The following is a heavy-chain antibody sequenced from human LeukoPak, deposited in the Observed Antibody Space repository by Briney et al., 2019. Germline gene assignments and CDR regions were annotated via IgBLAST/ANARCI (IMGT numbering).Heavy chain of an antibody. Sequence: PGGSLRLSCAASGFTFSSYEMNWVRQAPGKGLEWLSYISSSGRNIYYADSVRGRFTISRDNAKKSLHLQMNSLRAEDTAVYYCATQLYDFWSGNPNWFDPWGQGTLVTVSS. J-gene: IGHJ5*02. CDR1: GFTFSSYE. CDR2: ISSSGRNI. V-gene: IGHV3-48*03. CDR3: ATQLYDFWSGNPNWFDP. D-gene: IGHD3-3*01.